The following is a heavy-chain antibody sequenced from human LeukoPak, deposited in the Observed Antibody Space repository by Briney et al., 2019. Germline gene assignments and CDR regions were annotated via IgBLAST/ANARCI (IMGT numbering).Heavy chain of an antibody. CDR1: GGSISSSSYY. Sequence: PSETLSLTCTVSGGSISSSSYYWGWIRQPPGKGLEWIGSIYYSGSTYYNPSLKSRVTISVDTSKNQFSLKLSSVTAADTAVYYCARVPAGPPYHYMNVWGKGTTVTVSS. V-gene: IGHV4-39*07. CDR3: ARVPAGPPYHYMNV. CDR2: IYYSGST. J-gene: IGHJ6*03.